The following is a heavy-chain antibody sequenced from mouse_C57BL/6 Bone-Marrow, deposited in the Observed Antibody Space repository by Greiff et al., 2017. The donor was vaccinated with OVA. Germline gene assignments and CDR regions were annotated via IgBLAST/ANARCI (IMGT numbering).Heavy chain of an antibody. CDR2: IWTGGGT. D-gene: IGHD2-5*01. V-gene: IGHV2-9-1*01. Sequence: VQGVESGPGLVAPSQSLSITCTVSGFSLTSYAISWVRQPPGKGLEWLGVIWTGGGTNYNSALKSRLSISKDNSKSQVFLKMNSLQTDDTARYYCARNYYSNYVPWYFDVWGTGTTVTVSS. CDR3: ARNYYSNYVPWYFDV. J-gene: IGHJ1*03. CDR1: GFSLTSYA.